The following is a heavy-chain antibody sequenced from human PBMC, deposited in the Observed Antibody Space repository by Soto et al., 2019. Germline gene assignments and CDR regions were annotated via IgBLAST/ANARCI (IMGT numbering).Heavy chain of an antibody. V-gene: IGHV4-61*08. Sequence: SETLSLTCTVSGGSISSGDYYWSWMRQHPGKGLEWIGYIYYSGSTNYNPSLRSRVTISVDTSKNQFSLKLSSVTAADTAIYYCVRDRGYSNWYDPWGQGTLVTVSS. CDR3: VRDRGYSNWYDP. D-gene: IGHD5-18*01. J-gene: IGHJ5*02. CDR1: GGSISSGDYY. CDR2: IYYSGST.